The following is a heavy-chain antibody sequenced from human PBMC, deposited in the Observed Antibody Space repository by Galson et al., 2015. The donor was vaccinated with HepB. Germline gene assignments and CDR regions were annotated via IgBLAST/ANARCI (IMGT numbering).Heavy chain of an antibody. Sequence: QSGAEVKKPGESLMISCQGSGYSFTSYLISWVRQMPGKGLEWMGRIDPSDSYTDYSPSFQGHVTISADKSISTAYLQWSSLKASDTAMYYCARSTPNYYDSSGYYTLADYWGQGTLVTVSS. CDR2: IDPSDSYT. V-gene: IGHV5-10-1*01. D-gene: IGHD3-22*01. CDR3: ARSTPNYYDSSGYYTLADY. J-gene: IGHJ4*02. CDR1: GYSFTSYL.